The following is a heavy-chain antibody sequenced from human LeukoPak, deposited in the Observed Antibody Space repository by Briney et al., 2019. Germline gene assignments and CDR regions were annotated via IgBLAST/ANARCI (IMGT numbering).Heavy chain of an antibody. CDR1: GGSISSSSYY. J-gene: IGHJ4*02. CDR2: IYYRGST. V-gene: IGHV4-39*01. CDR3: ARHPTSSDFWSGSSYFDY. Sequence: PSETLSLTCTVSGGSISSSSYYWGWIRQPPGKGLEWIGSIYYRGSTYYNPSLKSRVTIFVDTSKNQFSLQLSSVTAADTAVYYCARHPTSSDFWSGSSYFDYWGQGTLVTVSS. D-gene: IGHD3-3*01.